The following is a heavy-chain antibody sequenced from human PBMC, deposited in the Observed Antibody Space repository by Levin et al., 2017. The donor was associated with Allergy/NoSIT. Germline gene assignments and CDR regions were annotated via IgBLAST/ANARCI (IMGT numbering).Heavy chain of an antibody. CDR1: GFTFRSYG. V-gene: IGHV3-30*18. J-gene: IGHJ4*02. CDR2: TSYDGSSR. D-gene: IGHD2-15*01. CDR3: AKESATRSLDY. Sequence: PGGSLRLSCAASGFTFRSYGMHWVRQAPGKGLEWVAVTSYDGSSRYYADAVKGRFTISKDNSKNTLYLQMNSLIAEDTAVYYCAKESATRSLDYWGQGALVTVSS.